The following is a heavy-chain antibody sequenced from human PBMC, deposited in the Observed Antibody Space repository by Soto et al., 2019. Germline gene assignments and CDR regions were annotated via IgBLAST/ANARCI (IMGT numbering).Heavy chain of an antibody. Sequence: PGESLKISCQGSGNSFTSYWINWVRQMPGKGLEWMGIIYPGDSDTRYSPSFQGQVTISADKSISTAYLQWSSLKASDTAMYYCASFLRASGFDPWGQGTLVTVSS. V-gene: IGHV5-51*01. J-gene: IGHJ5*02. CDR2: IYPGDSDT. CDR3: ASFLRASGFDP. CDR1: GNSFTSYW.